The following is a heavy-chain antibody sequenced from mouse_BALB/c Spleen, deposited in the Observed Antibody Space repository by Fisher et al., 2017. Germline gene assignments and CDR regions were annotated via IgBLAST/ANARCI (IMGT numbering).Heavy chain of an antibody. J-gene: IGHJ4*01. Sequence: KFKGKATLTADKSSSTAYMQLKSLTSEDSAVYYCARWSPYAMDYWGQGTSVTVSS. V-gene: IGHV1-42*01. CDR3: ARWSPYAMDY.